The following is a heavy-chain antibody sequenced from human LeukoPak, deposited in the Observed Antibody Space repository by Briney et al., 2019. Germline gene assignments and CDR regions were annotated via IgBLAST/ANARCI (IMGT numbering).Heavy chain of an antibody. CDR1: GGSISSGNYY. J-gene: IGHJ4*02. D-gene: IGHD1-26*01. CDR2: MSTSGTT. CDR3: ARSRIGGSYIYYFDY. Sequence: SETLSLTCTVSGGSISSGNYYWSWIRQPAGKGLEWIGRMSTSGTTNYNPSLKSRVTISVDTSKNQFSLKLSSVTAADTAVYYCARSRIGGSYIYYFDYWGQGTLVTVSS. V-gene: IGHV4-61*02.